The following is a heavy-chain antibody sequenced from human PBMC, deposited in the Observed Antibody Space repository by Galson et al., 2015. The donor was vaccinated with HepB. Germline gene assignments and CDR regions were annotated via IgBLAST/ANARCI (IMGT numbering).Heavy chain of an antibody. CDR1: GFTFSSYA. CDR3: AREFTDPDYYDSSGYALDY. J-gene: IGHJ4*02. V-gene: IGHV3-30*04. D-gene: IGHD3-22*01. Sequence: SLRLSCAASGFTFSSYAMHWVRQAPGKGLEWVAVISYDGSNKYYADSVKGRFTISRDNSKNTLYLQMNSLRAEDTAVYYCAREFTDPDYYDSSGYALDYWGQGTLVTVSS. CDR2: ISYDGSNK.